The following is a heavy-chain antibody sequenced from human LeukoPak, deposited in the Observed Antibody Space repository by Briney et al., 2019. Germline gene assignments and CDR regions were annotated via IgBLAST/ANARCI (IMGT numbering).Heavy chain of an antibody. CDR2: ISSSSSHI. J-gene: IGHJ5*02. V-gene: IGHV3-21*01. CDR3: ARAGLTDIVVVPAADNWFDP. Sequence: GGSLRLSCAASGFTFSSYSMNWVRQAPGKGLEWVSSISSSSSHIYYADSVKGRFTISRDNAKNSLYLQMNSLRAEDTAVYYCARAGLTDIVVVPAADNWFDPWGQGTLVTVSS. D-gene: IGHD2-2*01. CDR1: GFTFSSYS.